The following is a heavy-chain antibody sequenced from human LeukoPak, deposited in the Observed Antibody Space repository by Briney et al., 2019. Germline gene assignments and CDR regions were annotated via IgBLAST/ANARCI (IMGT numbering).Heavy chain of an antibody. V-gene: IGHV3-23*01. J-gene: IGHJ6*03. CDR1: GFTFSSYA. D-gene: IGHD4-17*01. CDR3: VRANGDPRGYYMDV. Sequence: GGSLRLSCAASGFTFSSYAMTWVRQAPGKGLEWVSSISGSAIDTNYADSVKDRFIISRDNSKETFYLQMNSLRAGDTAVYYCVRANGDPRGYYMDVWGKGTTVIISS. CDR2: ISGSAIDT.